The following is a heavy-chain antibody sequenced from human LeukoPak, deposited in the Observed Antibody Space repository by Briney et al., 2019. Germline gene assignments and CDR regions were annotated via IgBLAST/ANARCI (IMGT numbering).Heavy chain of an antibody. V-gene: IGHV3-23*01. CDR1: GFTFSSYA. Sequence: GGSLRLSCAASGFTFSSYAMSWVRQAPGKGPEWVSGISGSGDSTWYADSVKGRFTISRDNSKNTLYLQTNSLRAEDTAVYYCAKDQAAPVDYFDYWGQGTLVTISS. CDR3: AKDQAAPVDYFDY. J-gene: IGHJ4*02. D-gene: IGHD6-13*01. CDR2: ISGSGDST.